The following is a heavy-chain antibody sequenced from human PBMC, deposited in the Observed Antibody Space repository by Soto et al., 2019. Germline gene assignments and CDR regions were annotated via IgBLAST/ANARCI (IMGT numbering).Heavy chain of an antibody. Sequence: SVKVSCKASGGTFSSYTISWVRQAPGQGLEWMGRIIPILGIANYAQKLQGRVTITADKSTSTAYMELSSLRSEDTAVYYCARPISSYGLGAFDIWGQGTMVTVSS. CDR1: GGTFSSYT. CDR2: IIPILGIA. CDR3: ARPISSYGLGAFDI. D-gene: IGHD2-2*02. J-gene: IGHJ3*02. V-gene: IGHV1-69*02.